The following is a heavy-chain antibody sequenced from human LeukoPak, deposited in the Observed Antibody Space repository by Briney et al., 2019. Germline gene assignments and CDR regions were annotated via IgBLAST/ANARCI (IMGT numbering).Heavy chain of an antibody. Sequence: GETLRLSCAASGFTFSSYTMDWVRQAPGKGLEWVSSMSSSSYKFYAQSLKGRFTISRDNAKNSLYLQMNSLGVEDTAVYYCARESSSRTDLEYWGQGTLVTVSS. CDR1: GFTFSSYT. CDR2: MSSSSYK. D-gene: IGHD6-13*01. CDR3: ARESSSRTDLEY. J-gene: IGHJ4*02. V-gene: IGHV3-21*01.